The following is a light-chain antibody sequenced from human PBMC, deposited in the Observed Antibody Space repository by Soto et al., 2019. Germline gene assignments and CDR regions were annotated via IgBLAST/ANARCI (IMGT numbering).Light chain of an antibody. V-gene: IGKV3-20*01. CDR1: QSVSSSY. CDR2: AAS. Sequence: EIVLTQSPGTLSLSPGERATLSCRASQSVSSSYLAWYQQRPGQAPRLLIYAASSRATGVPDRFSGSGSGTDFTLTITRLEPEVFAVYYCQQYGRPPWTFGQGTKVEIK. CDR3: QQYGRPPWT. J-gene: IGKJ1*01.